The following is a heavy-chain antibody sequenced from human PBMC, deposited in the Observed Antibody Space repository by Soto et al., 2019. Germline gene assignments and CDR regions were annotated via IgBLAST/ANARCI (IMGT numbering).Heavy chain of an antibody. J-gene: IGHJ6*02. Sequence: GGSLRLSCAASGFTFSSYAMHWVRQAPGKGLEWVAVISYDGSNKYYADSVKGRFTISRDNSKNTLYLQMNSLRAEDTAVYYCARSYSSSWNLSLYGMDVWGQGTTVTVSS. CDR3: ARSYSSSWNLSLYGMDV. CDR2: ISYDGSNK. V-gene: IGHV3-30-3*01. D-gene: IGHD6-13*01. CDR1: GFTFSSYA.